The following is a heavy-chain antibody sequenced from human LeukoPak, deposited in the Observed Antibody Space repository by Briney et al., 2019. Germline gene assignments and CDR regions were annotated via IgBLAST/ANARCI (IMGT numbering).Heavy chain of an antibody. J-gene: IGHJ4*02. D-gene: IGHD1-14*01. CDR3: ARGVEPLAANTLAY. CDR2: LYSDGNT. V-gene: IGHV3-53*01. Sequence: GGPLRLSCAASGFSVITNDMTWVRQAPGKGLEWVSVLYSDGNTKYADSVQGRFTISRDNSKNTLYLEMNSLSPDDTAVYYCARGVEPLAANTLAYWGQGTLVTVSS. CDR1: GFSVITND.